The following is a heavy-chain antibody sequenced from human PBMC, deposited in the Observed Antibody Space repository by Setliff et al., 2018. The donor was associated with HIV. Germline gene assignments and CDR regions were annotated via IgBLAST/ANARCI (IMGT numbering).Heavy chain of an antibody. CDR2: IYDTGDT. Sequence: SETLSLTCTVTDDSLSRSDFYWAWIRQPPEKGLEWVASIYDTGDTHYNPSLKSRVTISVDTSSNQISLWLRSVTAADTAVYYCARGTIEYWGQGMLVTVS. V-gene: IGHV4-39*07. CDR3: ARGTIEY. D-gene: IGHD1-7*01. J-gene: IGHJ4*02. CDR1: DDSLSRSDFY.